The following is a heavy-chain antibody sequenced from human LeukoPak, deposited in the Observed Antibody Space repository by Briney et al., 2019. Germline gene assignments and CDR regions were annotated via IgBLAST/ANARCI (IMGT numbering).Heavy chain of an antibody. D-gene: IGHD3-16*02. CDR2: ITPNGGST. Sequence: ASVKVSCKASGYTLTTYHIHWVRQAPGQGLEWMGIITPNGGSTTYAQKFQGRVTMTGDTSTSTVYMELSSLRSEDTAVYYCAGSFMVSFGGIIARDYFDYWGQGTLVTVSS. V-gene: IGHV1-46*01. CDR3: AGSFMVSFGGIIARDYFDY. CDR1: GYTLTTYH. J-gene: IGHJ4*02.